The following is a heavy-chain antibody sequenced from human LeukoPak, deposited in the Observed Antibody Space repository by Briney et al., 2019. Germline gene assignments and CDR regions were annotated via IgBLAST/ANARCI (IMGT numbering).Heavy chain of an antibody. V-gene: IGHV3-48*04. D-gene: IGHD6-19*01. Sequence: GGSLRLSCAASGFTFSSYSMNWVRQAPGKGLEWVSYIGSSSSTIYYADSVKGRFTISRDNAKNSLYLQMNSLRAEDTAVYYCARDRGGSGWYGYHLIWGQGTLVTVSS. J-gene: IGHJ4*02. CDR2: IGSSSSTI. CDR3: ARDRGGSGWYGYHLI. CDR1: GFTFSSYS.